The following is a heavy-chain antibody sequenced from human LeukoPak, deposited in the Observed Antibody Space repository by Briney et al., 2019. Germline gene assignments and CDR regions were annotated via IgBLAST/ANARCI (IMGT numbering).Heavy chain of an antibody. D-gene: IGHD3-16*02. CDR2: IYSGGST. Sequence: PGGSLRLSCAASGFTVSSNYMSWVRQAPGKGLEWVSVIYSGGSTYYTDSVKGRFTISRDNSKNTLYLQMNSLRAEDTAVYYCARELIDPRAFDIWGQGTMVTVSS. V-gene: IGHV3-66*02. J-gene: IGHJ3*02. CDR1: GFTVSSNY. CDR3: ARELIDPRAFDI.